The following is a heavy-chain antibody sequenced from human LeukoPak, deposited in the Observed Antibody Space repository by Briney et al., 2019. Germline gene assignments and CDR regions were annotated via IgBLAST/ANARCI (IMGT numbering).Heavy chain of an antibody. CDR1: GFTFSASD. J-gene: IGHJ4*02. Sequence: GGSLRLSCAASGFTFSASDMSWVRQAPGKGLEWVSAISGSGGSTYYAGSVKGRFTISRDNSKNTLYLQMNSLRAEDTAVYYCAKLLYYYDSSQPYWGQGTLVTVSS. V-gene: IGHV3-23*01. D-gene: IGHD3-22*01. CDR2: ISGSGGST. CDR3: AKLLYYYDSSQPY.